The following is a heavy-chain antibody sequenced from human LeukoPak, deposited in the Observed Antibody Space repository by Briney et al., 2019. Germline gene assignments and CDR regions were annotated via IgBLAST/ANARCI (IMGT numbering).Heavy chain of an antibody. Sequence: PGGSLRLSCAVSGFTFSSYAMSWVRQAPGKGLEWVSGISASGRHTYYADSVKGRFTISRDNSKNTLYVQMNSLRAEDTAIYYCAKDSYYYDSSGYDYFDYWGQGTLVTVSS. CDR1: GFTFSSYA. V-gene: IGHV3-23*01. D-gene: IGHD3-22*01. J-gene: IGHJ4*02. CDR3: AKDSYYYDSSGYDYFDY. CDR2: ISASGRHT.